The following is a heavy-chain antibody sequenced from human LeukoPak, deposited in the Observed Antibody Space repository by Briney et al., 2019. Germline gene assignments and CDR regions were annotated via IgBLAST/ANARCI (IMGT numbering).Heavy chain of an antibody. CDR3: AKPLTSYSSGFSDVFDV. D-gene: IGHD5-18*01. CDR2: ITTNGGNT. CDR1: GFTFGIYA. Sequence: SGGSLRLSCAASGFTFGIYAMHWVRQATGKGLEHVSTITTNGGNTYYADSVKGRFTISRDNSKDTLFLQMGSLRAEDMAVYYCAKPLTSYSSGFSDVFDVWGHGSMVTVSS. J-gene: IGHJ3*01. V-gene: IGHV3-64*02.